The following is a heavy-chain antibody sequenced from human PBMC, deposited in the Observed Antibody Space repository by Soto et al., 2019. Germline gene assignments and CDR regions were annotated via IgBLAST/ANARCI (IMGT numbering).Heavy chain of an antibody. CDR3: ASEPNWNYYYYGMDV. J-gene: IGHJ6*02. CDR1: GFTFSSYS. D-gene: IGHD1-20*01. V-gene: IGHV3-21*01. CDR2: ISSSSSYI. Sequence: GGSLILSCAASGFTFSSYSVNWVRQAPGKGLEWVSSISSSSSYIYYADSVKGRFTISRDNAKNSLYLQMNSLRAEDTAVYYCASEPNWNYYYYGMDVWGQGTTVNVAS.